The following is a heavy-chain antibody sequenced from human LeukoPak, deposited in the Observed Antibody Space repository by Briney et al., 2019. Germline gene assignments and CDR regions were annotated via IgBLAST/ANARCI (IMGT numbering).Heavy chain of an antibody. CDR1: GFTFSSYE. V-gene: IGHV3-48*03. J-gene: IGHJ4*02. D-gene: IGHD2-2*01. CDR3: AREYCSSTSCYGRGFDY. Sequence: GSLRLSCAASGFTFSSYEMNWVRQAPGNVREWVSYISSSVSTIYYAGSVKGRFTISRDKAKNSLYLQMNSLRAEDTAVYYCAREYCSSTSCYGRGFDYWGQGTLVTVSS. CDR2: ISSSVSTI.